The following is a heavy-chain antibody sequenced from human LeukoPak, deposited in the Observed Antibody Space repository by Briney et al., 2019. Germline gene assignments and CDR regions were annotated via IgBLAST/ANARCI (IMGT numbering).Heavy chain of an antibody. CDR3: ARVQWELLYPDY. CDR2: ISYDESYR. D-gene: IGHD1-26*01. Sequence: GGSLRLSCAASGFTFSSYAMHWVRQAPGKGLEWVALISYDESYRYYADSVKGRFTISRDNSKNTLYLQMNSLRADDTAVYYCARVQWELLYPDYWGQGALVTVSS. CDR1: GFTFSSYA. J-gene: IGHJ4*02. V-gene: IGHV3-30-3*01.